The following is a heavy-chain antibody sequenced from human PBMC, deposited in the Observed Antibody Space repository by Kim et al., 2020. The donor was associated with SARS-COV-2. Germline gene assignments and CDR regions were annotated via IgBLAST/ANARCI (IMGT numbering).Heavy chain of an antibody. CDR1: GYTFTSYA. V-gene: IGHV1-3*01. D-gene: IGHD3-22*01. J-gene: IGHJ4*02. Sequence: ASVKVSCKASGYTFTSYAMHWVRQAPGQRLEWMGWINAGNGNTKYSQKFQGRVTITRDTSASTAYMELSSLRSEDTAVYYCARSFYDSSGYYFTEFDYWGQGTLVTVSS. CDR3: ARSFYDSSGYYFTEFDY. CDR2: INAGNGNT.